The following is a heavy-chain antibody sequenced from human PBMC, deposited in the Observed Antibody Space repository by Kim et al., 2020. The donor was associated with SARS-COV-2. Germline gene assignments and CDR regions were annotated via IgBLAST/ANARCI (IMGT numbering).Heavy chain of an antibody. J-gene: IGHJ4*02. D-gene: IGHD3-3*01. CDR3: AKGAVTRHDY. V-gene: IGHV3-7*03. CDR2: MKEDGSNI. Sequence: GGSLRLSCEASGFTFSSQSMSWVRRGSGKGLEWVASMKEDGSNIYYVDSVKGRFTISRDNKNSLYLQMNTLRPEDTAMYYCAKGAVTRHDYWGQGALVIVST. CDR1: GFTFSSQS.